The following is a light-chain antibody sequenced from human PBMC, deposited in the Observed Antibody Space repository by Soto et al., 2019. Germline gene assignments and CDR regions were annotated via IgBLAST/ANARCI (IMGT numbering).Light chain of an antibody. CDR3: SSYAGTFDV. CDR1: SSDVGRYNY. J-gene: IGLJ1*01. V-gene: IGLV2-8*01. CDR2: EVN. Sequence: QSALTQPPSASGSPGQSVTISCTGTSSDVGRYNYVSWYQQHPGKVPKVLIFEVNKRPSGVPDRFSGSKSGNTASLTVSGLQADDEADYYCSSYAGTFDVLGTGTKLTVL.